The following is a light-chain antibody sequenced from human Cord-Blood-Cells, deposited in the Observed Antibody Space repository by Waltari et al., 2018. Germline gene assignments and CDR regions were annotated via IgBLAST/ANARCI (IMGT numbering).Light chain of an antibody. CDR2: WAS. CDR3: QQYYSTPYS. CDR1: QSVLYSSNNKNY. Sequence: IVMTQSPDSLAVSLGSRATINCKSSQSVLYSSNNKNYLAWYQQKPGQPPKLLIYWASTRESGVPDRFSGSGFGTDFTLTISSLQAEDVAVYYCQQYYSTPYSFGQGTKLEIK. V-gene: IGKV4-1*01. J-gene: IGKJ2*03.